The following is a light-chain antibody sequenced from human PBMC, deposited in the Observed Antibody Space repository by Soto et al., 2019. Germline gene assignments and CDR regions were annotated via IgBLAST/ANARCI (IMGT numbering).Light chain of an antibody. Sequence: DIQMTQSPSTLSASVGDRVTITCRASQSISSWLAWYQQKPGKAPKLLIYKASSLESGVPSRFSGSGSGTEFTRTISGLQPDDFATYYCQQYNSYSPWTFGQGTKVEIK. J-gene: IGKJ1*01. V-gene: IGKV1-5*03. CDR1: QSISSW. CDR2: KAS. CDR3: QQYNSYSPWT.